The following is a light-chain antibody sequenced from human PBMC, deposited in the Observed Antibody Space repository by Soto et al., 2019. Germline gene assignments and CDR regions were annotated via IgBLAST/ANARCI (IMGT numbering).Light chain of an antibody. CDR3: CSYAGTYTQWV. CDR2: DVS. CDR1: SIDVGGYNY. J-gene: IGLJ3*02. V-gene: IGLV2-11*01. Sequence: QSALTQPRSVSGSPGQSVTISCTGPSIDVGGYNYVSWYQQHPGKAPKLVIYDVSKRPSGVPDRFSGSKSGNTASLTVSGLQAEDEADYSCCSYAGTYTQWVFGGGTKLTVL.